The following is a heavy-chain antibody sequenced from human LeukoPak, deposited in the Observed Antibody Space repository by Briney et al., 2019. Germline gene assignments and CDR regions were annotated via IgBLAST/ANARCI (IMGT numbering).Heavy chain of an antibody. Sequence: PGGSLRLSCGVSGFTFSSYWMSWVRQAPGKGLEGVANIDQDGNERHYVDSVRGRFTISRDNAKNSLYLQMNSLRAEDSAVYYCARATRLSYWGQGILVTVSS. CDR1: GFTFSSYW. CDR3: ARATRLSY. D-gene: IGHD6-6*01. CDR2: IDQDGNER. V-gene: IGHV3-7*04. J-gene: IGHJ4*02.